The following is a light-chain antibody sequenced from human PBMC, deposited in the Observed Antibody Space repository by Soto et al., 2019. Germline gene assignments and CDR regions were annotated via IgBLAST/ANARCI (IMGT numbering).Light chain of an antibody. CDR1: SSDIGAGYD. Sequence: QSVLTQPPSVSGAPGQRVTISCTGSSSDIGAGYDVHWYQQLPGTAPKLLIYANSLRPSGVPDRFSGSKSGTSASLAITGLQAEDEADYYCQSYDSSLSGSVLFGGRTKLTVL. CDR2: ANS. V-gene: IGLV1-40*01. CDR3: QSYDSSLSGSVL. J-gene: IGLJ2*01.